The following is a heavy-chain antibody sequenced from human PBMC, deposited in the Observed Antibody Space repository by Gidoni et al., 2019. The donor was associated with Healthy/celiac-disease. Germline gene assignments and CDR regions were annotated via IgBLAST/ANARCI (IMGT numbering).Heavy chain of an antibody. CDR2: INHSGST. CDR1: GASFSCYY. CDR3: ARVLDFWSGYAPSYYFDY. V-gene: IGHV4-34*01. J-gene: IGHJ4*02. Sequence: QVQLQQWGAGLLQPSETLSLTCAVYGASFSCYYWSWIRQPPGKGLEWIGEINHSGSTNYNPSLKSRVTISVDTSKNQFSLKLSSVTAADTAVYYCARVLDFWSGYAPSYYFDYWGQGTLVTVSS. D-gene: IGHD3-3*01.